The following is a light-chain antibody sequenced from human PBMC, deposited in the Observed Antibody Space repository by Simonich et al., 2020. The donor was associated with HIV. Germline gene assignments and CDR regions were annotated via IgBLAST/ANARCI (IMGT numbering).Light chain of an antibody. CDR1: SSSIGSNY. CDR3: SSYTSSSTQV. J-gene: IGLJ3*02. CDR2: RNN. V-gene: IGLV1-47*01. Sequence: QSVLTQSPSTSGTPGQRVTISCSGSSSSIGSNYVYWYQTLPGTAPKLLIYRNNQRPSGVPDRFSGSKSGNTASLTISGLLAEDGADYYCSSYTSSSTQVFGGGTKLTVL.